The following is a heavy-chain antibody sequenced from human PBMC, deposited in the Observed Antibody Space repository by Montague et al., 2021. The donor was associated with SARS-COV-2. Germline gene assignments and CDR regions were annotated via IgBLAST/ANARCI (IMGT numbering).Heavy chain of an antibody. V-gene: IGHV4-59*08. CDR1: GASITNDF. Sequence: SETLSLTCTVSGASITNDFWGWIRQSPGKRLEWIGYIDYNGNTKSNPSLKSRVTFSLDTSKNLLSLRLSSVTAADTAIYYCARLSMAPSFYFDFWGQGALVTVSS. J-gene: IGHJ4*02. D-gene: IGHD2/OR15-2a*01. CDR2: IDYNGNT. CDR3: ARLSMAPSFYFDF.